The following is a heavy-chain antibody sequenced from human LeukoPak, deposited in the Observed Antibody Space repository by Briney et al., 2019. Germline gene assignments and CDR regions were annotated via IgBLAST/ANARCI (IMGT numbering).Heavy chain of an antibody. V-gene: IGHV3-21*01. CDR1: GFTFSSYS. CDR3: AGSSGNYCESDY. J-gene: IGHJ4*02. D-gene: IGHD1-26*01. Sequence: GGSLRLSCAASGFTFSSYSMNWVRQAPGKGLEWVSSISTSSSYIHYADSVKGRFTISRDNAKNSLFPQMNSLRAEDTAVYYCAGSSGNYCESDYWGQGTLVTVSS. CDR2: ISTSSSYI.